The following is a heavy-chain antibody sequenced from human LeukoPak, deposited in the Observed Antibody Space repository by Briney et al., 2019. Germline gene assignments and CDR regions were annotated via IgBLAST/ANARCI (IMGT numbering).Heavy chain of an antibody. J-gene: IGHJ4*02. Sequence: ASVKVSCKASGYTFTSYYMHWVRQAPGQGLEWMGIINPSGGSTSYAQKFQGRVTMTRDTSTSTVYMELSSLRSEDTAVYYCARAPPYCSGGSCDSDSYFDYWGQGTLVTVSS. CDR3: ARAPPYCSGGSCDSDSYFDY. CDR1: GYTFTSYY. V-gene: IGHV1-46*01. CDR2: INPSGGST. D-gene: IGHD2-15*01.